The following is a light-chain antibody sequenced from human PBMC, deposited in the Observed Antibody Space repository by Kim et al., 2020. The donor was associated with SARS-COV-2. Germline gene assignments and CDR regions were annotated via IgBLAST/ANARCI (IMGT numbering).Light chain of an antibody. CDR1: QSVRSN. J-gene: IGKJ1*01. CDR2: TAS. CDR3: QHDKNWLT. Sequence: EIVMTQSPATLSVSPGDTATLSCRASQSVRSNLAWYQHKPGQAPRLLIDTASTRATGIPTRFSGSGSGTEFTLTISSLQSEDFAVYYCQHDKNWLTFGQGTKVDIK. V-gene: IGKV3D-15*01.